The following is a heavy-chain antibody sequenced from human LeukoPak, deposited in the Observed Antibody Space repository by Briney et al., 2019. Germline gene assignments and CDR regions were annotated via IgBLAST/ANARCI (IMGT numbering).Heavy chain of an antibody. CDR1: GGSISSGGYY. J-gene: IGHJ4*02. CDR3: ARGDSSGTAFDY. V-gene: IGHV4-31*03. D-gene: IGHD3-10*01. CDR2: IYYSGST. Sequence: SETLSLTCTVSGGSISSGGYYWSWIRQHPGKGLEWIGYIYYSGSTYYNPSLKSRVTISVDTSKNQFPLTLRSVTAADTAVYFCARGDSSGTAFDYWGQGTLVTVSS.